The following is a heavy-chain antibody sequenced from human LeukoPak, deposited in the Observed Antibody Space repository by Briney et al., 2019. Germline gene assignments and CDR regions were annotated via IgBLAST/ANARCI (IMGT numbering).Heavy chain of an antibody. CDR3: ARARYYYDSSGLAGDYNWFDP. V-gene: IGHV1-46*01. D-gene: IGHD3-22*01. CDR1: GYTFTSYY. Sequence: GASVKVSCKASGYTFTSYYMHWVRQAPGQGLEWMGIINPSGGSTSYAQKFQGRVTMTRDMSTSTVYMELSSLRSEDTAVYYCARARYYYDSSGLAGDYNWFDPWGQGTLVTVSS. CDR2: INPSGGST. J-gene: IGHJ5*02.